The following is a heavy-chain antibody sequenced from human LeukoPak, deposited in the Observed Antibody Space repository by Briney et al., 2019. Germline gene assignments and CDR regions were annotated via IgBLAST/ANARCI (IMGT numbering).Heavy chain of an antibody. CDR1: GFTFSSYA. Sequence: TGGSLRLSCAASGFTFSSYAMSWVRQAPGKGLEWVSAISGSGGSTYYADSVKGRFTISRDNSKNTLYLQMNSLRAEDTAVYYCAKLPDYYDSSGYYPWCFDYWGQGTLVTVSS. CDR3: AKLPDYYDSSGYYPWCFDY. V-gene: IGHV3-23*01. J-gene: IGHJ4*02. CDR2: ISGSGGST. D-gene: IGHD3-22*01.